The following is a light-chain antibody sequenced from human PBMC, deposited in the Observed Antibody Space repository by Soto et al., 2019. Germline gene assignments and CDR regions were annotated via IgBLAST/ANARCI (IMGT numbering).Light chain of an antibody. Sequence: LTQGRGTLSLSKGERATLSCRASQSVSSSYLAWYQQKPGQAPRLLIYGASSRATGIPDRFSGSGSGTDFTLTISRLEPEDFAVYYCQQYGSSPLTFGGGTKVDIK. CDR2: GAS. CDR1: QSVSSSY. V-gene: IGKV3-20*01. CDR3: QQYGSSPLT. J-gene: IGKJ4*01.